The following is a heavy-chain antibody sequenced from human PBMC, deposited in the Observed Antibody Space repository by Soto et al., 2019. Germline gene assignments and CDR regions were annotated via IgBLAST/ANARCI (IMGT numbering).Heavy chain of an antibody. V-gene: IGHV4-34*01. CDR2: INHSGST. D-gene: IGHD3-22*01. J-gene: IGHJ3*02. CDR3: ARGHAPGYYYDSSGYYLRLRAFDI. CDR1: GGSFSGYY. Sequence: SETLSLTCAVYGGSFSGYYWSWIRQPPGKGLEWIGEINHSGSTNYNPSLKSRVTISVDTSKNQFSLKLSSVTAADTAVHYCARGHAPGYYYDSSGYYLRLRAFDIWGQGTMVTVSS.